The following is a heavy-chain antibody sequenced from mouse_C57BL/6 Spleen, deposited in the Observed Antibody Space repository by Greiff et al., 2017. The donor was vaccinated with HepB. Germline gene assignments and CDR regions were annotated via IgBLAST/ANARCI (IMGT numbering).Heavy chain of an antibody. CDR1: GYTFTSYW. CDR2: IHPNSGST. V-gene: IGHV1-64*01. J-gene: IGHJ4*01. CDR3: LYGYDGGDAMDY. Sequence: VQLQQPGAELVKPGASVKLSCKASGYTFTSYWMHWVKQRPGQGLEWIGMIHPNSGSTNYNEKFKSKATLTVDKSSSTAYMQLISLTSEDSAVYYCLYGYDGGDAMDYWGQGTSVTVSS. D-gene: IGHD2-2*01.